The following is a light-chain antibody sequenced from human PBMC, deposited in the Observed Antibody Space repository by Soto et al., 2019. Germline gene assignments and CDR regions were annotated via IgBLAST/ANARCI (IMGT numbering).Light chain of an antibody. Sequence: DIQMTQSPSSLSASVGDRVTITCRATQSIYTYLSWYQQKPGKAPKLLTSAASSLESGVPSRFSGSGSGTDFSLTISSLQPEDFATYYCQQSYSSPAFTFGPGTKVDVK. CDR1: QSIYTY. J-gene: IGKJ3*01. CDR2: AAS. CDR3: QQSYSSPAFT. V-gene: IGKV1-39*01.